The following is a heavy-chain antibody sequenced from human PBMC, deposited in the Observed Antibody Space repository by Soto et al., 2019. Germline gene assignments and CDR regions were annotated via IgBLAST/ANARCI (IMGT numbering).Heavy chain of an antibody. D-gene: IGHD3-3*02. CDR3: AGGLTIRNWFEP. CDR2: MNPNSGNT. V-gene: IGHV1-8*01. J-gene: IGHJ5*02. CDR1: GYTFTTYD. Sequence: QVQLVQSGAEVKKPGASVKVSCKASGYTFTTYDINWVRQATGQGLEWMGWMNPNSGNTGYAENFQGRVTMTRNTSISTAYMELSSLRSEDTAVYYCAGGLTIRNWFEPWGQGTLVTVSS.